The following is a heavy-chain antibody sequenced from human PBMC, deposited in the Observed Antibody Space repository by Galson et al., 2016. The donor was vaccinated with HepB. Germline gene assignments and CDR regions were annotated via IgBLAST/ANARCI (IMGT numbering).Heavy chain of an antibody. CDR3: ARVAAAMRWPLDR. V-gene: IGHV1-69*13. Sequence: SVKVSCKASGGTLNNFVISWVRQAPGQGLEWLGGIIFTLGPPSYAQEFQGRVTITADDSTSTAYMELSSLRSEDTAVYYCARVAAAMRWPLDRWGQGTLVTVS. D-gene: IGHD2-2*01. J-gene: IGHJ5*02. CDR2: IIFTLGPP. CDR1: GGTLNNFV.